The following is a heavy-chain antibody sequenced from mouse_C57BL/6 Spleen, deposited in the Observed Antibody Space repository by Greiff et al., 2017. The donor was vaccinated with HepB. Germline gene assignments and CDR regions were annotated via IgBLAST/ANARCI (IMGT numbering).Heavy chain of an antibody. V-gene: IGHV1-22*01. CDR3: VPTGTGVAY. Sequence: VQLQQSGPELVKPGASVKMSCKASGYTFTDYNMHWVKQSHGKSLEWIGYINPNNGGTSYNQKFKGKATLTVNKSSSTAYMELRSLTSEDSAVYCCVPTGTGVAYWGQGALVTVSA. D-gene: IGHD4-1*02. CDR2: INPNNGGT. J-gene: IGHJ3*01. CDR1: GYTFTDYN.